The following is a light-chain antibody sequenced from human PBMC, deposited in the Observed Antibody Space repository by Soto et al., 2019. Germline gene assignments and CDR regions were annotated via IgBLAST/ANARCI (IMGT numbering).Light chain of an antibody. V-gene: IGKV1-39*01. CDR1: QNITKF. CDR3: QQTYTAPGT. Sequence: DIQMTQSPSSLSASVGDRVTVTCRPSQNITKFLNWYQEKPGRAPKVLIYVTSNLQNGVPSRFSGSVSGTEFTLTISSLQPEDFATYYCQQTYTAPGTFGQGTRVEVK. J-gene: IGKJ1*01. CDR2: VTS.